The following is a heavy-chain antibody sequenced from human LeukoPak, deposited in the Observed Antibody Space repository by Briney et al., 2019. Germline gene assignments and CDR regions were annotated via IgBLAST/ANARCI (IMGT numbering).Heavy chain of an antibody. CDR2: INADGTGT. CDR3: ARDIGAPDDY. V-gene: IGHV3-74*01. Sequence: GGSLRLSCASSGFTFSKYWVGWVRQTPGEGVVWVSRINADGTGTNYADSVKGRLTISRDNAKNTLYLQMNSLRAEDTAVYFCARDIGAPDDYWGQGTLVTVSS. CDR1: GFTFSKYW. J-gene: IGHJ4*02. D-gene: IGHD3-10*01.